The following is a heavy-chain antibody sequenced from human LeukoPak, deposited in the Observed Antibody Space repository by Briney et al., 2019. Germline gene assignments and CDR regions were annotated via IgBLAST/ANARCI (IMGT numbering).Heavy chain of an antibody. V-gene: IGHV1-2*02. CDR2: INPNSGGT. D-gene: IGHD6-6*01. J-gene: IGHJ4*02. CDR1: GYTFTDYY. CDR3: AKDLASIAARREDY. Sequence: ASVKVSCKASGYTFTDYYIHWVRQAPGQGLEWMGWINPNSGGTNYAQKFQGRVSMTRDTSINTAYMELSRLRSDDTAVYYCAKDLASIAARREDYWGQGTLVTVSS.